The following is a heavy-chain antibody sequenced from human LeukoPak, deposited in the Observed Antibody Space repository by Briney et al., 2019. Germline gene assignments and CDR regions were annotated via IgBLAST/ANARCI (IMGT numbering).Heavy chain of an antibody. CDR1: GFTFHNYG. CDR3: AKDSAFYYIDV. V-gene: IGHV3-30*02. J-gene: IGHJ6*03. CDR2: IRYNGNNQ. D-gene: IGHD3-10*01. Sequence: GGSLRLSCAASGFTFHNYGMHWVRQAPGKGLEWVAFIRYNGNNQYYADSVKGRFTISRDNSKNTLYLQMNSLKGDDTAVYYCAKDSAFYYIDVWGKGTTVIISS.